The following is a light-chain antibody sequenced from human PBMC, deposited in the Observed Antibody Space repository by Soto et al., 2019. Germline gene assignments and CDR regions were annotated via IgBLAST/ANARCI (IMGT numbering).Light chain of an antibody. Sequence: QAVVTQPPSASGTPGQRVTISCSGSSSNIGSNTVNRYQQLPGTAPKLLIYNNNQRPSGVPDRFSGSKSGTSASLAISGLRSGDEADYYCAAWDDSLNGVVFGGGTKLTVL. V-gene: IGLV1-44*01. CDR1: SSNIGSNT. CDR2: NNN. J-gene: IGLJ2*01. CDR3: AAWDDSLNGVV.